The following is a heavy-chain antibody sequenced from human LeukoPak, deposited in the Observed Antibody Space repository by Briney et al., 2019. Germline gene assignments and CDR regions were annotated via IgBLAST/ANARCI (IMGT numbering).Heavy chain of an antibody. D-gene: IGHD4-17*01. V-gene: IGHV3-21*01. CDR3: ATSVMTTVTLFDY. CDR2: ISSSSSYI. Sequence: GGSLRLSCAASGFTFSSYSMNWVRQAPGKGLEWVSSISSSSSYIYYADSVKGRFTISRDNAKNSLYLQMNSLRAEDTAVYYCATSVMTTVTLFDYWGQGTLVTVSS. J-gene: IGHJ4*02. CDR1: GFTFSSYS.